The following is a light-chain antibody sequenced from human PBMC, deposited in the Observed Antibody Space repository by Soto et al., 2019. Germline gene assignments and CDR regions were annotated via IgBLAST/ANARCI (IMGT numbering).Light chain of an antibody. CDR2: DAS. CDR3: QQYNTYFYT. Sequence: DIQMTQSPSTLSASVGDRVTISCRASQSISNWLAWYQQKPGKAPKLLIYDASSLEDGAPSRFSGSGSGTEFSLTISSLRPDDFANYYCQQYNTYFYTFGQGTRLEIK. CDR1: QSISNW. J-gene: IGKJ2*01. V-gene: IGKV1-5*01.